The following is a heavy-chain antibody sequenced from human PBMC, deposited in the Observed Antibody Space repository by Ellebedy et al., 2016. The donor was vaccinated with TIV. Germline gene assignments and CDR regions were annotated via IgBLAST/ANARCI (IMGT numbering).Heavy chain of an antibody. Sequence: GESLKISCAASGFSFSSHAMDWVRQTPGKGLEWVSYINSGSSAKYYADSVQGRFTISRDDAKSTLYLQLNSLRAEDTAVYYCARDLTGYSMDCWGQGTLVTVSS. CDR2: INSGSSAK. CDR1: GFSFSSHA. D-gene: IGHD3-9*01. V-gene: IGHV3-48*04. CDR3: ARDLTGYSMDC. J-gene: IGHJ4*02.